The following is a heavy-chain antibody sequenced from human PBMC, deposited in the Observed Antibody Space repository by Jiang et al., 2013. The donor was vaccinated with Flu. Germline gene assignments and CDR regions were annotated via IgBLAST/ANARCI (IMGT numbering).Heavy chain of an antibody. V-gene: IGHV3-23*04. CDR2: ITGSGGST. Sequence: VQLVESGGGLVQPGGSLRLSCAASGFTFSTYAMSWVRQAPGKGLEWVSVITGSGGSTYYADSVKGRFTISRDNSKNTLYLQMNSLRAEDTAVYYCAKGITGTFPFDYWGQGTLVTVSS. CDR1: GFTFSTYA. J-gene: IGHJ4*02. D-gene: IGHD1-20*01. CDR3: AKGITGTFPFDY.